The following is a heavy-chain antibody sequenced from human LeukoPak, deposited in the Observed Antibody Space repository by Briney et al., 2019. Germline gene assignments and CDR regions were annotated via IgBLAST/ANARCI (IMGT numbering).Heavy chain of an antibody. Sequence: GESLKISCKGSGYSFTTYWIGWVRQLPGKGLEWMGIIYPGDSDARYSPSFQGQVTISADKSITTAYLQWSSLKASDSAIYYCARQESEITTPANRYFDRWGQGTLVTVSS. J-gene: IGHJ4*02. CDR3: ARQESEITTPANRYFDR. V-gene: IGHV5-51*01. CDR2: IYPGDSDA. CDR1: GYSFTTYW. D-gene: IGHD2-15*01.